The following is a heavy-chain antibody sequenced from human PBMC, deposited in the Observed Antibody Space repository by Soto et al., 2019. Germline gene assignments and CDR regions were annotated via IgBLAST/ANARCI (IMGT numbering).Heavy chain of an antibody. Sequence: SETLSLTCAVYSGSFSGYYYSWIRQSPGKGLEWIGEITHGGSTTYSPSLKSRVTMSLDTSKNQFSLNMTSMTAADTAVYYCARLGGYVSVGYYYLWDSWGQGTLVTVSS. V-gene: IGHV4-34*01. CDR1: SGSFSGYY. J-gene: IGHJ4*02. CDR3: ARLGGYVSVGYYYLWDS. CDR2: ITHGGST. D-gene: IGHD3-22*01.